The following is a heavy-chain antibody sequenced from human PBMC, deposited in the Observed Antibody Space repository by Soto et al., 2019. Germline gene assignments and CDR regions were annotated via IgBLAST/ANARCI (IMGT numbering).Heavy chain of an antibody. D-gene: IGHD3-10*01. J-gene: IGHJ4*02. CDR1: GGSIISTNW. CDR3: ARVPPNGDYFDS. CDR2: IYHVGST. V-gene: IGHV4-4*02. Sequence: SETLSLTCAVSGGSIISTNWWTWVRQPPGKGLEWIGEIYHVGSTNYNPSLKSRVTISVDKSKNQFSLHLNSVAAADTAVYYCARVPPNGDYFDSWRQGTLVTVSS.